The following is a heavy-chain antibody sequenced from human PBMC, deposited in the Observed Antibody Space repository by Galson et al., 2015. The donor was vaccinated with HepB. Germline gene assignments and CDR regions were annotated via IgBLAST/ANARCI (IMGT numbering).Heavy chain of an antibody. CDR3: ARGRGADVTADGDLLDI. CDR1: GGRVGTYG. J-gene: IGHJ3*02. V-gene: IGHV1-69*04. Sequence: AVKVAGKAAGGRVGTYGSNGVGQAPGHGLEWVGRIVPFRSRPNFAPEFQGKVIIFAATSANLVCMDVKSLTLEDTAVYYCARGRGADVTADGDLLDIWGQGTMVNV. D-gene: IGHD2-21*02. CDR2: IVPFRSRP.